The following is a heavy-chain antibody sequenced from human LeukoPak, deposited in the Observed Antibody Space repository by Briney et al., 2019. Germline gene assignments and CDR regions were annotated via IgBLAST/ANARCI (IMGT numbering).Heavy chain of an antibody. D-gene: IGHD3-22*01. CDR2: ISAYNGNT. CDR3: ARDYYDSRNGWFDP. CDR1: GGTFSSYA. V-gene: IGHV1-18*01. Sequence: GASVKVSCKASGGTFSSYAISWVRQASGQGLEWMGWISAYNGNTNYAQKLQGRVTMTTDTSTSTAYMELRSLRSDDTAVYYCARDYYDSRNGWFDPWGQGTLVTVSS. J-gene: IGHJ5*02.